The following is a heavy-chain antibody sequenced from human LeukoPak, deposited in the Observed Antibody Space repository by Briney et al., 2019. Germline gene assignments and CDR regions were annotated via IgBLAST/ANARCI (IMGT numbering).Heavy chain of an antibody. V-gene: IGHV4-59*01. CDR2: IHYSGTT. D-gene: IGHD3-10*02. Sequence: SETLSLTCTVSGGAISSYYWSWIRQPPGKGLEWIAYIHYSGTTNYNPSLKSRVTISLDTSKNQFSLKLSSVTAADTAVYYCASTHCSGKSDYWGQGTLVTVSS. J-gene: IGHJ4*02. CDR1: GGAISSYY. CDR3: ASTHCSGKSDY.